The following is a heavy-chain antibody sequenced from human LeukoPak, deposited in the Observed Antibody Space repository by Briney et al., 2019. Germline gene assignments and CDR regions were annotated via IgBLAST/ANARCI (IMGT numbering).Heavy chain of an antibody. V-gene: IGHV3-21*01. CDR1: GFTFSSYS. Sequence: PGGSLRLSCAASGFTFSSYSMNWVRQSPGKGLEWVSSISSSSSYIYYADSVKGRFTISRDNAKNSLYLQMNSLRAEDTAVYYCARDEAIVLTVYAIRGDAFDIWGQGTMVTVSS. CDR3: ARDEAIVLTVYAIRGDAFDI. J-gene: IGHJ3*02. CDR2: ISSSSSYI. D-gene: IGHD2-8*01.